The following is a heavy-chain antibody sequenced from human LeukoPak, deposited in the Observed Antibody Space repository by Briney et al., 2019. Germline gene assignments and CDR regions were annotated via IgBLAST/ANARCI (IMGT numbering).Heavy chain of an antibody. D-gene: IGHD6-19*01. J-gene: IGHJ4*02. CDR2: VTSRSAT. CDR1: GFIFSSHG. V-gene: IGHV3-23*01. Sequence: GGSLRLSCVASGFIFSSHGMSWVRQAPGKGLEWVSTVTSRSATHYTDSVKGRFITSRDSSKNTLLLQMNSLRAEDTALYYCTTTRPYGTTWAGAFEDWGQGTPVTVSS. CDR3: TTTRPYGTTWAGAFED.